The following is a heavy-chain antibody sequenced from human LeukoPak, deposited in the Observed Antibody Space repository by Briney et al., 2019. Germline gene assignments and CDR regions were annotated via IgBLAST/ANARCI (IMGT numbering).Heavy chain of an antibody. CDR3: GRGSGPAIAAVGTEFDP. V-gene: IGHV3-21*01. D-gene: IGHD6-13*01. CDR2: ISGSSSYI. Sequence: GGSLRLSCAASGFTFSTYSMNWIRQAPGKGLEWVSSISGSSSYIYYADSVKGRFTISRDNAKDSLYLQMTSLRAEDTAVYYCGRGSGPAIAAVGTEFDPWGQGTLVTVSS. CDR1: GFTFSTYS. J-gene: IGHJ5*02.